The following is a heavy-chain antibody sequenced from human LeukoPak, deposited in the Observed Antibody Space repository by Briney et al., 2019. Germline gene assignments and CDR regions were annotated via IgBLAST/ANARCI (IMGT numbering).Heavy chain of an antibody. D-gene: IGHD3-10*01. Sequence: SETLSLTCAVYGGSFSGYYWSWIRQPPGKGLEWIGEINHSGSTNYNPSLKSRVTISVDTSKNQFSLKLSSVTAADTAVYYCARIGLYYYGSGSYYPRYFDYWGQGTLVTVSS. J-gene: IGHJ4*02. CDR1: GGSFSGYY. CDR2: INHSGST. CDR3: ARIGLYYYGSGSYYPRYFDY. V-gene: IGHV4-34*01.